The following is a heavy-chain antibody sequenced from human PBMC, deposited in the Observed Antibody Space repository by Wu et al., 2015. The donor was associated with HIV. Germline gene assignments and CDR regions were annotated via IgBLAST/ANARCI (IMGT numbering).Heavy chain of an antibody. CDR3: ARGLRDILTGYYGAFEY. Sequence: QVQLVQSGAEVKKPGASVKVSCKVSGYTLSKLSVHWVRQAPGKGLEWMGGSDPEDGETVYAQKFQGRVTLTEDTSTDTAYMELTRLRSEDTAVYFCARGLRDILTGYYGAFEYWGQGTLVTVSS. J-gene: IGHJ4*02. CDR2: SDPEDGET. CDR1: GYTLSKLS. D-gene: IGHD3-9*01. V-gene: IGHV1-24*01.